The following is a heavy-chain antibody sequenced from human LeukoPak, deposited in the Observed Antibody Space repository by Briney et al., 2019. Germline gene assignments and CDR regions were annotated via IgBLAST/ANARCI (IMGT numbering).Heavy chain of an antibody. CDR1: GYTFIAYY. CDR2: INPNSGGT. Sequence: AAVKVSCKASGYTFIAYYMHWVRQAPGQGLEWMGWINPNSGGTNYARKFQGRVTMTRDTSISTAYMDLSRLRSDDTAVYYCARGMGVLVPAATWFDPWGQGTLVTVSS. CDR3: ARGMGVLVPAATWFDP. D-gene: IGHD2-2*01. J-gene: IGHJ5*02. V-gene: IGHV1-2*02.